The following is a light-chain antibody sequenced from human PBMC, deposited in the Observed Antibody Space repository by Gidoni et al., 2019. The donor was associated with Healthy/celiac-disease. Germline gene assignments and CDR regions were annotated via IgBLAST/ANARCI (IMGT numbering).Light chain of an antibody. J-gene: IGLJ3*02. V-gene: IGLV2-11*01. Sequence: QSALTQPRPVSGSPGQSVTISCTGTSSDVGGYNYLSWYQQHTGEAPTLMIYDVSKRPSGVPDRFSGSSSGNTASLTISGLQAEDEADYYCCSYAGSPWVFGGGTKLTVL. CDR2: DVS. CDR1: SSDVGGYNY. CDR3: CSYAGSPWV.